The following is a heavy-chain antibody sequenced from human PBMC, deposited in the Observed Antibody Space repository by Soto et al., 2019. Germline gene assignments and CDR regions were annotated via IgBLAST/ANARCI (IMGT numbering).Heavy chain of an antibody. V-gene: IGHV1-18*01. CDR3: ARSGHFAYYDFWSGVDWFDP. D-gene: IGHD3-3*01. CDR1: GYTFTSYG. CDR2: ISAYNGNT. Sequence: ASVKVSCKASGYTFTSYGISWVRQAPGQGLEWMGWISAYNGNTNYAQKLQGRVTMTTDTSTSTAYMELRSLRSDDTAVYYCARSGHFAYYDFWSGVDWFDPWGQGTLVTVSS. J-gene: IGHJ5*02.